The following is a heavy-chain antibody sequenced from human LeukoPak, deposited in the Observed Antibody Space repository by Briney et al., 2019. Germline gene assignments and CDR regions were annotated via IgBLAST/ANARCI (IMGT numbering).Heavy chain of an antibody. CDR2: IYHSGST. J-gene: IGHJ4*02. CDR3: ARASGAGPFDY. CDR1: GGSISSGGYY. V-gene: IGHV4-30-2*01. D-gene: IGHD6-25*01. Sequence: SQTLSLTCTVSGGSISSGGYYWSWIRQPPGKGLEWIGYIYHSGSTYYNPPLKSRVTISVDRSKNQFSLKLSSVTAADTAVYYCARASGAGPFDYWGQGTLVTVSS.